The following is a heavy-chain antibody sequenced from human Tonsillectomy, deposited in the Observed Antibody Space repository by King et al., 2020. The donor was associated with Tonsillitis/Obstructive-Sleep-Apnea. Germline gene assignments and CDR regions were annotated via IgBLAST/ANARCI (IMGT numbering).Heavy chain of an antibody. CDR2: IDPSDSYT. V-gene: IGHV5-10-1*03. Sequence: QLVQSGAEVKKPGESLKISCQPSGYTYTTYWISWVRQMPGRGLEWMGRIDPSDSYTNYSPSFQGQITISSDKSINSAFLRWSSLRASDSAIYYCARHGSLPPRDQQLDIMDVWGQGTTVIVSS. D-gene: IGHD1-1*01. CDR3: ARHGSLPPRDQQLDIMDV. J-gene: IGHJ6*02. CDR1: GYTYTTYW.